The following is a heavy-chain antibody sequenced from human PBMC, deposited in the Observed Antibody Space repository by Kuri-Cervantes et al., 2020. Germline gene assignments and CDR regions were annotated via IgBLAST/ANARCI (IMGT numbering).Heavy chain of an antibody. CDR1: GGSISSYY. CDR3: ARDSGYYYGMDV. CDR2: IYYSGST. Sequence: LRLSCTVSGGSISSYYWSWIRQPPGKGLEWIGYIYYSGSTNYNPSLKSRVTISVDTSKNQFSLKLSSVTAADTAVYYCARDSGYYYGMDVWGQGTTVTVSS. V-gene: IGHV4-59*01. D-gene: IGHD3-10*01. J-gene: IGHJ6*02.